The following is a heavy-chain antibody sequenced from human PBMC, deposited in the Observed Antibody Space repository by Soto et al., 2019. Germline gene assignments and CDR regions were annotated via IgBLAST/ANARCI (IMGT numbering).Heavy chain of an antibody. CDR2: IIPIFGTA. V-gene: IGHV1-69*12. D-gene: IGHD2-2*01. CDR3: ARHVPAACYYYSMDV. CDR1: GGTFSSYA. J-gene: IGHJ6*02. Sequence: QVQLVQSGAEVKKPGSSVKVSCKASGGTFSSYAISWVRQAPGQGLEWMGGIIPIFGTASYAQNFQGRVTITADESTTTAYMELISLRSEDTAVYYCARHVPAACYYYSMDVWGQGTTVTVSS.